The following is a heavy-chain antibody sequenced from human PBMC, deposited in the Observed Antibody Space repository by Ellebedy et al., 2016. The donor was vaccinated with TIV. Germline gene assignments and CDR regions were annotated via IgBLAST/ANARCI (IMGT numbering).Heavy chain of an antibody. CDR1: GGSFSGYY. CDR3: ARATAVGFDP. D-gene: IGHD4-23*01. V-gene: IGHV4-34*01. J-gene: IGHJ5*02. Sequence: MPSETLSLTCAVYGGSFSGYYWSWIRQPPGKGLEWIGEINHSGGTSYNPSLKSRVTISVDTSKKQLSLKLRSVTAADTAVYYCARATAVGFDPWGQGTLVTVSS. CDR2: INHSGGT.